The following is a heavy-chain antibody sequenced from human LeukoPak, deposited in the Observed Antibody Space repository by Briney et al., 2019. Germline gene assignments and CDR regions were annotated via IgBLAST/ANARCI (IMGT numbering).Heavy chain of an antibody. J-gene: IGHJ4*02. CDR3: ASCSTYEGYFDY. V-gene: IGHV3-53*01. D-gene: IGHD2-21*01. CDR1: GFTVSSNY. Sequence: GGSLRLSCAASGFTVSSNYMSWVRQAPGKGLEWVSVICSGGSTYYADSVKGRFTISRDNSKNTLYLQMNSLRAEDTAVYYCASCSTYEGYFDYWGQGTLVTVSS. CDR2: ICSGGST.